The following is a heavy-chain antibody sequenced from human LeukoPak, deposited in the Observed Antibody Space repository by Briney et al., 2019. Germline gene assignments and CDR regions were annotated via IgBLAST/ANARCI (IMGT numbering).Heavy chain of an antibody. D-gene: IGHD3-10*01. CDR1: GFTFSTYA. Sequence: GSLRLSCAASGFTFSTYAMSWVRQAPGKGLEWVSGISAGGGATYYADSVKGRFTISRDNSKNTLCLQMNSLRAEDAAVYYCAKDRYYGSGTDGKYYFDYWGQGTLVTVSS. CDR2: ISAGGGAT. J-gene: IGHJ4*02. V-gene: IGHV3-23*01. CDR3: AKDRYYGSGTDGKYYFDY.